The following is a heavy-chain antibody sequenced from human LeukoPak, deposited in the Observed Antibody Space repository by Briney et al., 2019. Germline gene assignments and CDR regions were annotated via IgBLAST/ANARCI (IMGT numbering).Heavy chain of an antibody. CDR2: INHSGST. CDR3: ARNYGSGSYYKGPREYNWFDP. J-gene: IGHJ5*02. D-gene: IGHD3-10*01. CDR1: GGSFSGYY. Sequence: PSETLSLTCAVYGGSFSGYYWSWIRQPPGKGLEWIGEINHSGSTNYNPSLKSRVTISVDTSKNQFSLKLSSVTAADTAVYYCARNYGSGSYYKGPREYNWFDPWGQETLVTVSS. V-gene: IGHV4-34*01.